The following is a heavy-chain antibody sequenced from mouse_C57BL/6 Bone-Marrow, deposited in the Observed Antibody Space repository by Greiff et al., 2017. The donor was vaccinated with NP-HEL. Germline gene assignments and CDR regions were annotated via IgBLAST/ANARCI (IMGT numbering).Heavy chain of an antibody. CDR3: ARMITRLYYFDY. CDR1: GYTFTSYW. CDR2: IHPNSGST. Sequence: QVQLQQSGAELVKPGASVKLSCKASGYTFTSYWMHWVKQRPGQGLEWIGVIHPNSGSTNYNEKFKSKATLTVDKSSSTAYMQLSSLTSEDSAVDYCARMITRLYYFDYWGQGTTLTVSS. D-gene: IGHD2-4*01. J-gene: IGHJ2*01. V-gene: IGHV1-64*01.